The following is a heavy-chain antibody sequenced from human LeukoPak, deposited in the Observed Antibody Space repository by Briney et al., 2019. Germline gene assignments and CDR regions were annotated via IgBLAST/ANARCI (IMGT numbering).Heavy chain of an antibody. J-gene: IGHJ4*02. D-gene: IGHD2-15*01. CDR2: IYPGDSDT. Sequence: GESLKISCRGSGYSFTTYWIGWVRQMPGKGLEWMGIIYPGDSDTRYTPSFQGQVTLSADKSINTAYLQWSSLKASDTAMYYCARGSAVAAIPVDYWGQGTLVTVSS. CDR3: ARGSAVAAIPVDY. CDR1: GYSFTTYW. V-gene: IGHV5-51*01.